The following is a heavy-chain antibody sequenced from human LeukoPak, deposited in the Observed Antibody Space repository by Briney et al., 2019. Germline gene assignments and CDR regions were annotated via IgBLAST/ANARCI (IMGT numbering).Heavy chain of an antibody. V-gene: IGHV3-21*01. CDR1: GFTFNNYN. Sequence: PGGSLRLSCAASGFTFNNYNMNWVRQAPGKGLEWVSYISSSSTNIYYTDSVKGRFTISRDNAKNSLFLQMNSLRAEDTAVYYCARDDTALAGTELDYWGQGTLVTVSS. CDR3: ARDDTALAGTELDY. J-gene: IGHJ4*02. CDR2: ISSSSTNI. D-gene: IGHD6-19*01.